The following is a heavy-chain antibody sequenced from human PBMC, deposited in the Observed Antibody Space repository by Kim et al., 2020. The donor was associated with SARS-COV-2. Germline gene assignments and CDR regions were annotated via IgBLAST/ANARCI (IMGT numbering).Heavy chain of an antibody. CDR2: ISSSGSTI. Sequence: GGSLRLSCAASGFTFSDDYMSWIRQAPGKGLEWVSYISSSGSTIYYADSVKGRFTISRDNAKNSLYLQMNSLRAEDTAVYYCARDGYCSSTSCYDLYYGMDVWGQGTTVTVSS. J-gene: IGHJ6*02. V-gene: IGHV3-11*04. D-gene: IGHD2-2*03. CDR1: GFTFSDDY. CDR3: ARDGYCSSTSCYDLYYGMDV.